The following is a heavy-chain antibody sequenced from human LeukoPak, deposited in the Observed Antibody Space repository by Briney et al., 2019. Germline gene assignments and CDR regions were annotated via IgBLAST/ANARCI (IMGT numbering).Heavy chain of an antibody. CDR2: INPNSGGT. D-gene: IGHD5-12*01. CDR3: ARAYSGYDWQNWFDP. V-gene: IGHV1-2*02. CDR1: GYTFTGYY. Sequence: ASVKVSCKASGYTFTGYYMHWVRQAPGQGLEWMGWINPNSGGTNYAQKFQGRVTMTRDTSISTAYMELSRLRSDDTAVYYCARAYSGYDWQNWFDPWGQGTLVTVSS. J-gene: IGHJ5*02.